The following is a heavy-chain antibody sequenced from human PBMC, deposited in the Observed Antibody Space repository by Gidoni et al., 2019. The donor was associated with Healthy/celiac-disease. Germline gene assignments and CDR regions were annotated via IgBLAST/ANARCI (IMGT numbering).Heavy chain of an antibody. J-gene: IGHJ6*02. CDR1: GGSISSYY. D-gene: IGHD5-12*01. Sequence: QVQLQESGPGLVKPSETLSLTCTVSGGSISSYYWSWIRQPPGKGLEWIGYIYYSGSTNYNPSLKSRVTISVDTSKNQFSLKPSSVTAADTAVYYCARDTSGYDLDYYYYGMDVWGQGTTVTVSS. CDR3: ARDTSGYDLDYYYYGMDV. CDR2: IYYSGST. V-gene: IGHV4-59*01.